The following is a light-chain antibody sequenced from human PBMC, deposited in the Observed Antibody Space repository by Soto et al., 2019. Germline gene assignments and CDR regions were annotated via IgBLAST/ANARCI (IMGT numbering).Light chain of an antibody. CDR1: GSDVGGYNY. CDR2: EVS. J-gene: IGLJ3*02. Sequence: QSVLTQPASVSGSPGQSITISCTGTGSDVGGYNYVSWYQQHPGKAPKLMIYEVSNRPSGVSNRFSGSKSGYTASLTISGLQAEDEADYYCSSYTSSTARVFGGGTQLNVL. CDR3: SSYTSSTARV. V-gene: IGLV2-14*01.